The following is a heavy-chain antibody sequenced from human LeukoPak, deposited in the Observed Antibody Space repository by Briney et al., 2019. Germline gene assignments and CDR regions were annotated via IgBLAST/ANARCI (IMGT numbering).Heavy chain of an antibody. D-gene: IGHD4-17*01. CDR3: ARDRGHDYGDYVFDY. J-gene: IGHJ4*02. V-gene: IGHV4-59*01. CDR1: GGSISTYY. CDR2: IHYSGST. Sequence: SETLSLTCTVSGGSISTYYWSWIRQPPGKGLEWIGYIHYSGSTNYNPSLKSRVTISVDTSKNQFSLKLSSVTAADTAVYYCARDRGHDYGDYVFDYWGQGTLVTVSS.